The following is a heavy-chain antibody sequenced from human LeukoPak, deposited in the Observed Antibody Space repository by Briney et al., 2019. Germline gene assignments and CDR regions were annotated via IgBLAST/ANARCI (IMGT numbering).Heavy chain of an antibody. CDR3: ARDRGGYLDY. Sequence: SETLSLTCAVYGGSFSGYYWSWIRQPPGKGLEWIGEINHSGSTNYNPSLKSRVTISVDTSKNQFSLKLSSVTAADTAVYYCARDRGGYLDYWGQGTLVTVSS. CDR2: INHSGST. CDR1: GGSFSGYY. D-gene: IGHD2-15*01. J-gene: IGHJ4*02. V-gene: IGHV4-34*01.